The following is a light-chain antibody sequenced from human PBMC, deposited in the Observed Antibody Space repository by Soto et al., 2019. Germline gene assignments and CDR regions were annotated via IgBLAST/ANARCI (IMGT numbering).Light chain of an antibody. Sequence: QSVLTQPPSASGTPGQRVSISCSGSSSNIGRDYVYWYQQLPGTAPKLLIYTTNQRPSGVPVRFSGSKSGTSASLAISGLRSEDEADYYCSAWDDSLSGCVFGGGTKLTGL. J-gene: IGLJ3*02. V-gene: IGLV1-47*02. CDR3: SAWDDSLSGCV. CDR1: SSNIGRDY. CDR2: TTN.